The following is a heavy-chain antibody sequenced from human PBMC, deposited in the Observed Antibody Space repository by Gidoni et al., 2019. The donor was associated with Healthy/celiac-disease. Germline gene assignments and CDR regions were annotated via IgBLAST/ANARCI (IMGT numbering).Heavy chain of an antibody. J-gene: IGHJ6*02. D-gene: IGHD2-2*02. CDR1: GFTFSRYA. CDR2: ISGSGGST. CDR3: AKAAVVVVPAAIYYYYYYGMDV. V-gene: IGHV3-23*01. Sequence: EVQLLESGGGLVQPGGSLRLSCAASGFTFSRYALRWVRQAPGKGLEWVAAISGSGGSTYYADSVKGRFTISRDNSKNTLYLQMNSLRAEDTAVYYCAKAAVVVVPAAIYYYYYYGMDVWGQGTTVTVSS.